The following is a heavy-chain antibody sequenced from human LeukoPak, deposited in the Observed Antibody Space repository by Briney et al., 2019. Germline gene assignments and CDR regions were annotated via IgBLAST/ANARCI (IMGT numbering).Heavy chain of an antibody. Sequence: PSETLSLTCAVYGGSFSGYYWSWIRQPPGKGLEWIGEINHSGSTNYNPSLKSRVTILVDTSKNQFSLKLSSVAAADTAVYYCASGLLGRVIPPDSDYWGQGTLVTVSS. J-gene: IGHJ4*02. V-gene: IGHV4-34*01. CDR1: GGSFSGYY. CDR2: INHSGST. CDR3: ASGLLGRVIPPDSDY. D-gene: IGHD3-16*02.